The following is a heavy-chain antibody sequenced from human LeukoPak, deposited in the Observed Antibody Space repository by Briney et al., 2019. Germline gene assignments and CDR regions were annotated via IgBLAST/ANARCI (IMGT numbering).Heavy chain of an antibody. CDR2: ITWRSGTI. J-gene: IGHJ4*02. Sequence: GGSLRLSCAASGFNFDDYAMHWVRQAPGKGLEWVSGITWRSGTIAYADSVKGRFTTSRDNAKNSLYLQINSLRVEDTALYYCAKGSYYYDSGHFDYWGQGTLVTVSS. D-gene: IGHD3-22*01. CDR3: AKGSYYYDSGHFDY. V-gene: IGHV3-9*01. CDR1: GFNFDDYA.